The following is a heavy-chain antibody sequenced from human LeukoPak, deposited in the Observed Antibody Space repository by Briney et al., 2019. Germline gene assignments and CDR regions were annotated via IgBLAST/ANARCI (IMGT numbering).Heavy chain of an antibody. Sequence: SETLSLTCAVSGGSISSSNWWSWVRQPPGKGLEWIGEIYHSGSTNYNPSLKSRVTISVDKSKNQFSLKLSSVTAADTAVYYCARDGPITMIVVVRGAFDIWGQGTMVTVSS. J-gene: IGHJ3*02. V-gene: IGHV4-4*02. CDR2: IYHSGST. CDR1: GGSISSSNW. CDR3: ARDGPITMIVVVRGAFDI. D-gene: IGHD3-22*01.